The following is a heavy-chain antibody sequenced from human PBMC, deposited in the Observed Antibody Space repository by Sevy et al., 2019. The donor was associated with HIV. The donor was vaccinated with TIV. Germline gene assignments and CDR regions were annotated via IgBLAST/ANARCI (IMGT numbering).Heavy chain of an antibody. CDR2: ILHDGSNK. D-gene: IGHD4-4*01. V-gene: IGHV3-30*02. CDR1: GFTFNFHG. CDR3: ARETDNSARWLDP. J-gene: IGHJ5*02. Sequence: GGSLRLSCAASGFTFNFHGMHWVRQAPGKGLEWVAFILHDGSNKYMADSVKGRFTISRDNSKNTLFLQMNSLTVEDTAVYYCARETDNSARWLDPWGQGTLVTVSS.